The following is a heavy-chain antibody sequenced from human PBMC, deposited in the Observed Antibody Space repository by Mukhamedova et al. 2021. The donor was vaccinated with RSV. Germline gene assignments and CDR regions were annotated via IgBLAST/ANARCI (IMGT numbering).Heavy chain of an antibody. J-gene: IGHJ6*03. Sequence: GRGLEWISYISSSGYTTHYADSLKGRITVSRDNAKKSLYLQLDSLRAEDTGVYYCARDGYGVVISYMDVWGKGTTVTVSS. V-gene: IGHV3-48*03. CDR2: ISSSGYTT. CDR3: ARDGYGVVISYMDV. D-gene: IGHD3-3*01.